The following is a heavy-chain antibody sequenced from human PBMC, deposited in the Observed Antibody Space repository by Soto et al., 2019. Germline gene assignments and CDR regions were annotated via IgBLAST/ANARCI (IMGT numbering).Heavy chain of an antibody. Sequence: QVTLKESGPVLVKPTETLTLTCTVSGFSLSNARMGVSWIRQPPGKALEWLAHIFSNDEKSYSTSLKSRLTISKDTSKCQVVLTMTNMDPVDTATYYCARIRVGATTVYYFDYWGQGTLVTVSS. J-gene: IGHJ4*02. CDR1: GFSLSNARMG. CDR3: ARIRVGATTVYYFDY. CDR2: IFSNDEK. V-gene: IGHV2-26*01. D-gene: IGHD1-26*01.